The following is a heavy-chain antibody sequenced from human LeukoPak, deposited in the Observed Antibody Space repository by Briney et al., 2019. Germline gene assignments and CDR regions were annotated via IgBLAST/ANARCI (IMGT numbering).Heavy chain of an antibody. CDR3: AKGRVVAGTKSLTYNWFDH. J-gene: IGHJ5*02. D-gene: IGHD6-19*01. Sequence: GASVKVSCKASGYTFTVYYIHWVRQAPGQGLEWMGWINPNSGGTKYAQKFQGRVTITRDTSISTAYMGLSRLRSDDTAVYYCAKGRVVAGTKSLTYNWFDHWGQGTLVTVSS. CDR2: INPNSGGT. V-gene: IGHV1-2*02. CDR1: GYTFTVYY.